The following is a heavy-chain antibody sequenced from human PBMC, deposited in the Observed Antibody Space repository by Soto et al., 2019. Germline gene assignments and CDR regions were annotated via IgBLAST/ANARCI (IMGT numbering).Heavy chain of an antibody. CDR1: GFTFSSYA. J-gene: IGHJ4*02. CDR2: ISGSGGST. CDR3: AKDSGGYSGYPGFFDY. V-gene: IGHV3-23*01. D-gene: IGHD5-12*01. Sequence: GGSLRLSCAASGFTFSSYAMSWVRLAPGKGLEWVSAISGSGGSTYYADSVKGRFTISRDNSKNTLYLQMNSLRAEDTAVYYCAKDSGGYSGYPGFFDYWGQGTLVTVSS.